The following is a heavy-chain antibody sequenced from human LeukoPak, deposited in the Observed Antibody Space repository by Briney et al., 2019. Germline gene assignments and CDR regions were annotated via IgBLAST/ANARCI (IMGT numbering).Heavy chain of an antibody. CDR1: GGSISSGGYS. CDR3: ARQGASNWFDP. CDR2: IYYSGST. D-gene: IGHD3-16*01. V-gene: IGHV4-30-2*03. Sequence: SETLSLTCAVSGGSISSGGYSWSWIRQPPGRGLEWIGSIYYSGSTYYNPSLKSRVTISVDTSKNQFSLKLSSVTAADTAVYYCARQGASNWFDPWGQGTLVTVSS. J-gene: IGHJ5*02.